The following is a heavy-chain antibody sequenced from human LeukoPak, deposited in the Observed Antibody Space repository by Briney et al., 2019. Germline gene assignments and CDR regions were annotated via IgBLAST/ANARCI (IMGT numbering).Heavy chain of an antibody. CDR1: GFTFSTYS. D-gene: IGHD3-22*01. J-gene: IGHJ4*02. CDR2: ISSSSSYI. Sequence: GGSLRLSCAASGFTFSTYSMNWVRQAPGKGLEWVSSISSSSSYIYYADSVKGRFIISRDNSKNTLYLQMNSLRAEDTAVYYYARSCYYESSGYYYFDYWGQGTLVTVSS. V-gene: IGHV3-21*04. CDR3: ARSCYYESSGYYYFDY.